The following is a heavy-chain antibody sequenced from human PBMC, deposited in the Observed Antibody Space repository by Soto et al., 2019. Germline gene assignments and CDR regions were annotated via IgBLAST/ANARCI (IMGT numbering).Heavy chain of an antibody. V-gene: IGHV3-7*03. CDR3: ARDQAYYDFWSGYSNYYYYYGMDV. CDR2: IKQDGSEK. CDR1: GFTFSSYW. Sequence: PGGSLRLSCAASGFTFSSYWMSWVRQAPGKGLEWVANIKQDGSEKYYVDSVKGRFTISRDNAKNSLYLQMNSLRAEDTAVYYCARDQAYYDFWSGYSNYYYYYGMDVWGQGTTVTVSS. D-gene: IGHD3-3*01. J-gene: IGHJ6*02.